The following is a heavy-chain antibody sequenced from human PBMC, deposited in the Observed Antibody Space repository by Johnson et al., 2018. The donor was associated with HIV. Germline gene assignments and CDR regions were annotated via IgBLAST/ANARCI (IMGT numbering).Heavy chain of an antibody. CDR1: EFTFSAFG. D-gene: IGHD1-26*01. Sequence: QVQLVESGAGVVQPGRSLRLSCAASEFTFSAFGMHWVRQAPGKGLEWVAVISYDGRKKYYADSVQGRFTFSRDNSKNTLYLQMNSLRAEDTAVYYCARSCGSYQRAHDAFDIWGQGTMVTVSS. J-gene: IGHJ3*02. V-gene: IGHV3-30*03. CDR3: ARSCGSYQRAHDAFDI. CDR2: ISYDGRKK.